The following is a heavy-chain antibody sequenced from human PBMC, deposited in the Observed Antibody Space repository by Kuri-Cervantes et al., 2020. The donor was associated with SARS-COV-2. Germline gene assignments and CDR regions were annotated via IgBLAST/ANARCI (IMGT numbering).Heavy chain of an antibody. J-gene: IGHJ6*02. D-gene: IGHD2-2*01. V-gene: IGHV1-3*01. Sequence: ASVKVSCKASGYTFTSYAMHWVRQAPGQRLEWMGWINAGNGNTEYSQKFQGRVTITRDTSASTAYMELSRLRSEDTAVYYCARVGPVISPMDVWGQGTTVTVSS. CDR2: INAGNGNT. CDR3: ARVGPVISPMDV. CDR1: GYTFTSYA.